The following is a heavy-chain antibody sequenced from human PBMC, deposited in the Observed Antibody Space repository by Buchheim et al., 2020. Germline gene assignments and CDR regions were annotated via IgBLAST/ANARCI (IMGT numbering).Heavy chain of an antibody. CDR3: ATTYYYGSGSYR. CDR1: GFTFRSYE. J-gene: IGHJ4*02. CDR2: ISSSGSTI. V-gene: IGHV3-48*03. Sequence: EVQLVESGGGLVQPGGSLRLSCAASGFTFRSYEMNWVRQAPGKGLEWVSYISSSGSTIKYADSVKGRFTISRDNAKKSLYLQMNSLRAEDTAVYYCATTYYYGSGSYRWGQGTL. D-gene: IGHD3-10*01.